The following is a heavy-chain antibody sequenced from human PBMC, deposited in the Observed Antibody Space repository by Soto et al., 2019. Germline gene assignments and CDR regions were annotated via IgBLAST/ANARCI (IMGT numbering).Heavy chain of an antibody. J-gene: IGHJ6*02. CDR3: AKGSYGDPYGMDV. CDR2: ISYDGSNK. D-gene: IGHD4-17*01. CDR1: GFTFSSYG. Sequence: LRLSCAASGFTFSSYGMHWVRQAPGKGLEWVAVISYDGSNKYYADSVKGRFTISRDNSKNTLYLQMNSLRAEDTAVYYCAKGSYGDPYGMDVWGQGTTVTVSS. V-gene: IGHV3-30*18.